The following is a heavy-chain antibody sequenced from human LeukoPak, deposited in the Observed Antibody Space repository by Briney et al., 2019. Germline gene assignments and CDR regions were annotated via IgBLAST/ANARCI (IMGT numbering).Heavy chain of an antibody. V-gene: IGHV1-69*02. D-gene: IGHD1-26*01. CDR2: ITPIIDVS. CDR1: GGALNSHI. J-gene: IGHJ5*02. CDR3: ARVNLRGSQYNWFDP. Sequence: GASVKVSCKASGGALNSHIFTWVRQAPGQGLEWMGKITPIIDVSKYAQKFQGRLTITADKSTATVYMELSSLKSEDTAVYYCARVNLRGSQYNWFDPWGQGTLVTVSS.